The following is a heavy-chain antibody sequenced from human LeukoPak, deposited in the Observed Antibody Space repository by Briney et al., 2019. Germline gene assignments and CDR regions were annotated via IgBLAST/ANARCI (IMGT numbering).Heavy chain of an antibody. Sequence: GGSLRLSCAASGFTFSDYYMSWIRQAPGKGLEWVSYISSSGSTIYYADSVKGRFTTSRDNAKNSLYLQMNSLRAEDTAVYYCARDPPAAPNWFDPWGQGTLVTVSS. D-gene: IGHD6-13*01. CDR2: ISSSGSTI. V-gene: IGHV3-11*04. CDR3: ARDPPAAPNWFDP. J-gene: IGHJ5*02. CDR1: GFTFSDYY.